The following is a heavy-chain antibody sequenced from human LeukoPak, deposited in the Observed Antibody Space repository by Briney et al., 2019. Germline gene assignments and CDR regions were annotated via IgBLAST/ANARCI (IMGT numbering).Heavy chain of an antibody. CDR3: ARSYYYDSSGYRIWRWADAFDI. Sequence: SETLSLTCTVSGGSISSSSYYWGWIRQPPGKGLEWIGSIYYSGSTYYNPSLKSRVTISVDTSKNQFSLKLSSVTAADTAVYYCARSYYYDSSGYRIWRWADAFDIWGQGTMVTDSS. V-gene: IGHV4-39*01. J-gene: IGHJ3*02. CDR1: GGSISSSSYY. CDR2: IYYSGST. D-gene: IGHD3-22*01.